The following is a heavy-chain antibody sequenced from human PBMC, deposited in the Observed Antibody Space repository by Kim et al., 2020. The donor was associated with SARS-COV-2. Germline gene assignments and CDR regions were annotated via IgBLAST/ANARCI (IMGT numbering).Heavy chain of an antibody. V-gene: IGHV3-30-3*01. CDR3: ARALYGSYYYGXDV. J-gene: IGHJ6*02. Sequence: GGSLRLSCAASGFTFSSYAMHWVRQAPGKGLEWVAVISYDGSNKYYADSVKGRFTISRDNSKNTMYLQMNSLRAEDTAVYYCARALYGSYYYGXDVWGQG. D-gene: IGHD3-10*01. CDR2: ISYDGSNK. CDR1: GFTFSSYA.